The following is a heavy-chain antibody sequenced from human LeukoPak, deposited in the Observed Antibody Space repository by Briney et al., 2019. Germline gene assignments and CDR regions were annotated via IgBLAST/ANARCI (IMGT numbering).Heavy chain of an antibody. CDR2: IKQDGSEK. J-gene: IGHJ4*02. Sequence: GGSLRLSCAASGFTFSTYSMNWVRQAPGKGLEWVANIKQDGSEKYYVDSVKGRFTISRDNAKNSLYLQMNSLRAEDTAVYYCARDPRIAARPSYFDYWGQGTLVTVSS. D-gene: IGHD6-6*01. CDR3: ARDPRIAARPSYFDY. V-gene: IGHV3-7*01. CDR1: GFTFSTYS.